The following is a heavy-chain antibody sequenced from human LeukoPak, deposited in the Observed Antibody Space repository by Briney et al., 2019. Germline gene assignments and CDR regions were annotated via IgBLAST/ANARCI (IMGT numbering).Heavy chain of an antibody. CDR2: ISAYNGNT. CDR1: GYTFTSYG. V-gene: IGHV1-18*01. J-gene: IGHJ3*02. Sequence: GASVKVSCKASGYTFTSYGISWVRQAPGQGLEWMGWISAYNGNTNYAQKLQGRVTMTTDTSTSTAYMELRSLRSDDTAVYYCASISITFGGVIAGDAFDIWGQGTMVTVSS. CDR3: ASISITFGGVIAGDAFDI. D-gene: IGHD3-16*02.